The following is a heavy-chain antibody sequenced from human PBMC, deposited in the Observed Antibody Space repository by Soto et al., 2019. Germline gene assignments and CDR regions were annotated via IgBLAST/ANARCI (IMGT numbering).Heavy chain of an antibody. CDR1: GNSISTTNW. CDR3: ARDVGYHYDGSPSGQFDF. D-gene: IGHD3-22*01. Sequence: QVELQESGPGLVKPSGTLSLTCAVFGNSISTTNWWSWVRQSPGKGLEWIGEIYHSGTSNYNPSLKSRVTISLDKSKNQFSLKLSSVTAADTAGYYCARDVGYHYDGSPSGQFDFWGQGTLVIVSS. CDR2: IYHSGTS. J-gene: IGHJ4*02. V-gene: IGHV4-4*02.